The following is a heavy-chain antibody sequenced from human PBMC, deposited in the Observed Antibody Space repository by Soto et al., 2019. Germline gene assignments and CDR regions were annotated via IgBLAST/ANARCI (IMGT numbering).Heavy chain of an antibody. D-gene: IGHD3-10*01. CDR1: GFSFSSYA. CDR3: AKDCYGSGTDYFYGMDV. V-gene: IGHV3-23*01. CDR2: MTAGGGST. J-gene: IGHJ6*02. Sequence: GGSLRLSCTASGFSFSSYAMSWVRQAPGKXPEWVSSMTAGGGSTYHADSVKGRFTISRDNSKNTLYLQMNSLRAEDTAVYYCAKDCYGSGTDYFYGMDVRGQGTTVTVSS.